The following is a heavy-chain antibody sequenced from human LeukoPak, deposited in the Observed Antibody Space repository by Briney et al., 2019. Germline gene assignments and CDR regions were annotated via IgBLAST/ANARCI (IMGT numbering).Heavy chain of an antibody. CDR2: ISYDGSNK. D-gene: IGHD6-13*01. CDR3: AKVGSSWPFDY. J-gene: IGHJ4*02. V-gene: IGHV3-30*04. CDR1: GFTFSSYA. Sequence: GRSLRRSCAASGFTFSSYAMHWVRQAPGKGLEWVAVISYDGSNKYYADSVKGRFTISRDNSKNTLYLQMNSLRAEDTAVYYCAKVGSSWPFDYWGQGTLVTVSS.